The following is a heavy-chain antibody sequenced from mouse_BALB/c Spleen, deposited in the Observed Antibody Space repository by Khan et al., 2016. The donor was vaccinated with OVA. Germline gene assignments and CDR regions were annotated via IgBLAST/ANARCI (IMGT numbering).Heavy chain of an antibody. CDR2: IWGDGTT. J-gene: IGHJ4*01. CDR1: GFSLTNYG. V-gene: IGHV2-3*01. D-gene: IGHD2-1*01. CDR3: AKQNYGTLYAMDY. Sequence: QVQLQQSGPGLVAPSQSLSITCTVSGFSLTNYGVNWVRQPPGKGLEWLGVIWGDGTTNYHSALISRLSISKDNSKSQVFLKLNSLQTADTATYYCAKQNYGTLYAMDYWGQGTSVTVSS.